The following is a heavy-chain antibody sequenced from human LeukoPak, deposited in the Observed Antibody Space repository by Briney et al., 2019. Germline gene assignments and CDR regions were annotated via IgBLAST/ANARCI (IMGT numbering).Heavy chain of an antibody. Sequence: SETLSLTCTVSGGSISSYYWSWIRQPPGKGLEWVGYIYYSGNTNYNPSLKSRVTISVDTSKNQFSLQLNSVTAADTAVYYCARYAYGSGPFDYWGQGTLITVSS. V-gene: IGHV4-59*01. CDR2: IYYSGNT. J-gene: IGHJ4*02. CDR1: GGSISSYY. D-gene: IGHD6-19*01. CDR3: ARYAYGSGPFDY.